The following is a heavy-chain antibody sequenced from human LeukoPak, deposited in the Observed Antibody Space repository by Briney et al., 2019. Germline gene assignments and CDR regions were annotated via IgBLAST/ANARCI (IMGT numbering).Heavy chain of an antibody. V-gene: IGHV4-59*01. D-gene: IGHD6-19*01. Sequence: PSETLSLTCTVSGGSISSYYWSRIRQPPGKGLEWIGYIYYSGSTNYNPSLKSRVTISVDTSKNQFSLKLSSVTAADTAVYYCARGHTQAQWLVHDAFDIWGQGTMVTVSS. CDR1: GGSISSYY. CDR2: IYYSGST. J-gene: IGHJ3*02. CDR3: ARGHTQAQWLVHDAFDI.